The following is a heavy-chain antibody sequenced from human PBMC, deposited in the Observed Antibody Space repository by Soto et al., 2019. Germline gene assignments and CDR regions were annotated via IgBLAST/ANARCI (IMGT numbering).Heavy chain of an antibody. CDR3: ARWGTTGGFDL. D-gene: IGHD3-16*01. J-gene: IGHJ4*02. Sequence: QVQLVESGGGVVQPGTSLRLSCAASGFRFKSFVMHWVRQAPGKGLEWVAFTSYDGNNKDYGDSVKGRFTVSRDNSQNTLHLQKDFRRPEDTALYYCARWGTTGGFDLWGQGTLVSVSS. V-gene: IGHV3-30*19. CDR2: TSYDGNNK. CDR1: GFRFKSFV.